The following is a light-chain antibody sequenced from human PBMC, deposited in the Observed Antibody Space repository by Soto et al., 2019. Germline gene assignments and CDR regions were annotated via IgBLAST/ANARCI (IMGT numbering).Light chain of an antibody. Sequence: VVMTQSPVTRSVSPGEGATLSCRASQDVGSNLAWYQQKPGQAPRLLIYGASTRATGVPARFSGSGSETDFTLNITSLQSEDFATYDCLQYNKRPPWTFGQGTKAEIK. CDR1: QDVGSN. J-gene: IGKJ1*01. V-gene: IGKV3-15*01. CDR3: LQYNKRPPWT. CDR2: GAS.